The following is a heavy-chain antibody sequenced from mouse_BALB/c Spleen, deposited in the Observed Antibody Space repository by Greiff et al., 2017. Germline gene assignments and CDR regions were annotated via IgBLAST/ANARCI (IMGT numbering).Heavy chain of an antibody. D-gene: IGHD3-3*01. CDR2: ISSGSSTI. J-gene: IGHJ2*01. CDR1: GFTFSSFG. Sequence: VKLEESGGGLVQPGGSRKLSCAASGFTFSSFGMHWVRQAPEKGLEWVAYISSGSSTIYYADTVKGRFTISRDNPKNTLFLQMTSLRSEDTAMYYCARSEGPNYFDYWGQGTTLTVSS. CDR3: ARSEGPNYFDY. V-gene: IGHV5-17*02.